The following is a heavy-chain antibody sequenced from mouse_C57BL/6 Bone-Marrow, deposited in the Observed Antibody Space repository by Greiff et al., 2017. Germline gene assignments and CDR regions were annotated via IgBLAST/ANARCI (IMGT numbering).Heavy chain of an antibody. V-gene: IGHV1-66*01. CDR2: IYPGSGNT. D-gene: IGHD1-1*01. CDR3: ARDYHYYGSSYEGFAY. J-gene: IGHJ3*01. Sequence: VQLQQSGPELVKPGASVKISCKASGYSFTSYYIHWVKQRPGQGLEWIGWIYPGSGNTKYNEKFKGKATLTADTSSSTAYMQLSSLTSEDSAVYDCARDYHYYGSSYEGFAYWGQGTLVTVSA. CDR1: GYSFTSYY.